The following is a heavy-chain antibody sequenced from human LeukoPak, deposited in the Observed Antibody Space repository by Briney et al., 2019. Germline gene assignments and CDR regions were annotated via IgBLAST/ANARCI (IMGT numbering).Heavy chain of an antibody. CDR2: IYYSGST. J-gene: IGHJ4*02. CDR1: GGSISSYY. CDR3: AGMRITTPTVRTLDY. V-gene: IGHV4-59*01. D-gene: IGHD1-14*01. Sequence: PSETLSLTCTVSGGSISSYYWSWIRQPPGKGLEWIGYIYYSGSTNYNPSLKSRVTISVDTSKNQFSLKLSSVTAADTAVYYCAGMRITTPTVRTLDYWGQGTLVTVSS.